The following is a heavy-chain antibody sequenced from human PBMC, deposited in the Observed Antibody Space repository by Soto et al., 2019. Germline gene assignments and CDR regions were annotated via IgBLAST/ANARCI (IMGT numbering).Heavy chain of an antibody. V-gene: IGHV3-64*04. J-gene: IGHJ6*02. Sequence: GGSLRLSCSASGFTFSSYAMHWVRQAPGKGLEYVSAISSNGGSTYYADSVKGRFTISRDNSKNSLYLQMNSLRAEDTAVYYCAGYDFWSGYSNGMDVWGQGTTVTVSS. CDR3: AGYDFWSGYSNGMDV. D-gene: IGHD3-3*01. CDR1: GFTFSSYA. CDR2: ISSNGGST.